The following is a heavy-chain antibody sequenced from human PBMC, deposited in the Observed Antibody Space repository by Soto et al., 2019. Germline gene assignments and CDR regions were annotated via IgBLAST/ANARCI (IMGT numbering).Heavy chain of an antibody. Sequence: QVQLQQWGAGLLKPSETLSLTCAVYGGSFSGCYWSWIRKPPGKGLEWIGEINDSGSTNYNPSLKSRVTISVDTSKNQFSLKLSSVTAADTAVYYCARVVVVPAAIDRFDPWGQGTLVTVSS. CDR2: INDSGST. D-gene: IGHD2-2*01. CDR1: GGSFSGCY. V-gene: IGHV4-34*01. J-gene: IGHJ5*02. CDR3: ARVVVVPAAIDRFDP.